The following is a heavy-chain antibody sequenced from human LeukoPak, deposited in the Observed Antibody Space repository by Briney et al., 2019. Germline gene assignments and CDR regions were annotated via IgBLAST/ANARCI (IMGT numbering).Heavy chain of an antibody. V-gene: IGHV1-2*02. CDR3: ARDYCSGGSCYLGNNWFDP. J-gene: IGHJ5*02. CDR1: GYAFTAYY. D-gene: IGHD2-15*01. CDR2: INPHSGGT. Sequence: ASVKASCKASGYAFTAYYMHWVRRAPGQGLEWMGWINPHSGGTDYAQNFQGRVTMTRDTSISTVYMELSRLRSDDTAVYYCARDYCSGGSCYLGNNWFDPWGQGTRVTVSS.